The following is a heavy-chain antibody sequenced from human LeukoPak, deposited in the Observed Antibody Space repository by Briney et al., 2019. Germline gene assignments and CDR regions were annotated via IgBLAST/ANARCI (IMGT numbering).Heavy chain of an antibody. CDR1: GYTFTSYG. CDR3: ARVAFSWYEDY. J-gene: IGHJ4*02. V-gene: IGHV1-18*01. D-gene: IGHD6-13*01. Sequence: ASVKVSCKASGYTFTSYGISWVRQAPGQGLEWMGWISADNGNTNSAQKLQGRVTMTTDTSTSTAYMELRSLRSDDTAVYYCARVAFSWYEDYWGQGTLVTVSS. CDR2: ISADNGNT.